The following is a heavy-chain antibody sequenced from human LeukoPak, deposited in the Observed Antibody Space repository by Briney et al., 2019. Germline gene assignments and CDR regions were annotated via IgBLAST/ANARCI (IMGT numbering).Heavy chain of an antibody. CDR2: INHSGST. J-gene: IGHJ3*02. Sequence: PSETLSLTCAVYGGSFSGYYWSWIRQPPGKGLEWIGEINHSGSTNYNPSLKSRVTISVDTSKNQFSLKLSSVTAADTAVYYCARESGSDYYDSSGYNAFDIWGQGTMVTVSS. V-gene: IGHV4-34*01. CDR1: GGSFSGYY. CDR3: ARESGSDYYDSSGYNAFDI. D-gene: IGHD3-22*01.